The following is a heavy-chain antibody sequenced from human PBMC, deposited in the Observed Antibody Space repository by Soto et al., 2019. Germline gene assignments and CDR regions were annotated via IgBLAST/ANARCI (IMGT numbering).Heavy chain of an antibody. V-gene: IGHV4-34*01. CDR2: INHSGST. Sequence: QVQLQQWGAGLLKPSETLSLTCAVYGGSFSGYYWSWIRQPPGKGLEWIGEINHSGSTNYNPSLKSRVTIPVDTSKNQFSLKLSSVTAADTAVNYCALLGRGDNWFDPWGQGSLVTVSS. CDR1: GGSFSGYY. J-gene: IGHJ5*02. D-gene: IGHD3-10*01. CDR3: ALLGRGDNWFDP.